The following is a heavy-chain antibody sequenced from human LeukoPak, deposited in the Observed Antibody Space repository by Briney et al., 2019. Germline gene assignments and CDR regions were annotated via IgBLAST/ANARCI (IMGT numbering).Heavy chain of an antibody. CDR2: ISGSGGST. D-gene: IGHD5-18*01. CDR3: AKMDGYSYGLTDY. J-gene: IGHJ4*02. Sequence: GGSLGLSCAASGFTFSSYAMSWVRQAPGKGLEWVSAISGSGGSTYYADSVKGRFTISRDNSKNMLYLQMNSLRAEDTAVYYCAKMDGYSYGLTDYWGQGTLVTVSS. CDR1: GFTFSSYA. V-gene: IGHV3-23*01.